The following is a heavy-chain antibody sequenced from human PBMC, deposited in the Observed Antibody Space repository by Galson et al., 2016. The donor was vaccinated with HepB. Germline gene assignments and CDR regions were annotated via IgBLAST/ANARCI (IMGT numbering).Heavy chain of an antibody. CDR1: GFSLSTAGVA. V-gene: IGHV2-5*01. CDR3: ISRRASAARAWFDP. J-gene: IGHJ5*02. Sequence: PALVKPTQTLTLTCNFSGFSLSTAGVAVGWVRQAPGKALEWLALIYWNDSEYFSASVQSRLSASLQSRLTLTKDTSKSQVVLTMTNMDPVDKATYYCISRRASAARAWFDPWGQGILVTVSS. CDR2: IYWNDSE. D-gene: IGHD2-15*01.